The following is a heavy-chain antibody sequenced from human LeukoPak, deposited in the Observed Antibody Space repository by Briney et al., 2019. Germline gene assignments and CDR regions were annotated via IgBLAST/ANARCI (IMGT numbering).Heavy chain of an antibody. Sequence: SETLSLTCTVSGGSISSGSYYWSWIRQPAGKGLEWIGRIYTSGSTNYNPSLKSRVTISVDTSKNQFSLKLSSVTAADTAVYFWARAPYRSCWDSPGPFYFRGQGTLVNGPS. CDR3: ARAPYRSCWDSPGPFYF. V-gene: IGHV4-61*02. D-gene: IGHD6-19*01. J-gene: IGHJ4*02. CDR2: IYTSGST. CDR1: GGSISSGSYY.